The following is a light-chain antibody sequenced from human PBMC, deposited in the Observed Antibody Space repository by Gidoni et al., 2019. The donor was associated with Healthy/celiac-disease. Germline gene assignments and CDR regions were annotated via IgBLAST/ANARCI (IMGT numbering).Light chain of an antibody. CDR1: QSISSY. V-gene: IGKV1-39*01. Sequence: DIQMTKSPSSLSASVGDRVTITCRASQSISSYLNWYQQKPGKAPKLLIYAASSLQSGVPSRFSGSGSGTDFTLTISSLQPEDFATYYCQQSYSTPRTFXXXTKLEIK. CDR3: QQSYSTPRT. J-gene: IGKJ2*01. CDR2: AAS.